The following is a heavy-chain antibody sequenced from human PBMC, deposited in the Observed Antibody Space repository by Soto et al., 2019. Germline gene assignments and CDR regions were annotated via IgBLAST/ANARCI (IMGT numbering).Heavy chain of an antibody. CDR2: IIPICGTA. V-gene: IGHV1-69*01. Sequence: QVQLVQSGAEGKKPGSSVKVSCKASGGTFSSYAISWVRQAPGQGLEWMGGIIPICGTANYEQKLQGRVTITADESTSTAYMELSSLRSEDTAVYYCARDLLNPKTGLPWGQGTLVTVAS. CDR3: ARDLLNPKTGLP. J-gene: IGHJ4*02. CDR1: GGTFSSYA.